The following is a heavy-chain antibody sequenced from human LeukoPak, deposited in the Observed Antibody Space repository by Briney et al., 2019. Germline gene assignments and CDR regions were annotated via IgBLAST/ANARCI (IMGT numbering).Heavy chain of an antibody. CDR1: GFTFSSYG. D-gene: IGHD3-10*01. Sequence: PGRSLRLSCAASGFTFSSYGMHWVRQAPGKGLEWVAVIWYDGSNKYYADSVKGQFTISRDNSKNTLYLQMNSLRAEDTAVYYCARGFYGSGSYYTVWGQGTLVTVSS. CDR2: IWYDGSNK. V-gene: IGHV3-33*01. J-gene: IGHJ4*02. CDR3: ARGFYGSGSYYTV.